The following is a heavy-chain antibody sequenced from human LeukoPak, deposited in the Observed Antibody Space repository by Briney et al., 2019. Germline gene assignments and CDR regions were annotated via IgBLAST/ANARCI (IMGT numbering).Heavy chain of an antibody. D-gene: IGHD6-19*01. Sequence: PGGSLRLSCAASGFTFSSYGMHWVRQAPGKGLEWVAVIWYDGSNKYYADSVKGRFTISRDNSKNTLYLQMNSLRAEDTAVYYCAKDQEWLACLDYWGQGTLVTVSS. V-gene: IGHV3-33*06. CDR1: GFTFSSYG. J-gene: IGHJ4*02. CDR3: AKDQEWLACLDY. CDR2: IWYDGSNK.